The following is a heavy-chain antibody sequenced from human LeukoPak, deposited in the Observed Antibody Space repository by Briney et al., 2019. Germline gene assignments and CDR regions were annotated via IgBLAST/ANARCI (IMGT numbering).Heavy chain of an antibody. V-gene: IGHV3-30*18. D-gene: IGHD3-10*01. Sequence: QAGGSLRLSCAASGFTFSSYGMHWVRQAPGKGLEWVAVISYDGSNKYYADSVKGRFTISRDNSKNTLYLQMNSLRAEDTAVYYCAKDRVGSTRGIFDYWGQGTLVTVSS. J-gene: IGHJ4*02. CDR1: GFTFSSYG. CDR3: AKDRVGSTRGIFDY. CDR2: ISYDGSNK.